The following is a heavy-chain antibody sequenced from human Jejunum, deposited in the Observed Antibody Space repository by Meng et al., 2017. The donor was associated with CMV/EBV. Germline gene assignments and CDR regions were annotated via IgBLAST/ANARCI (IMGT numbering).Heavy chain of an antibody. Sequence: FTISTLNMNWVRQAPGKGLEWVSSISGSGDYIYYADSVQGRFTVSRDNAKNSLYLQMTSLRAEDTAVYYCARDLYYGDPAAFDIWGQGTWVTVSS. J-gene: IGHJ3*02. V-gene: IGHV3-21*01. CDR3: ARDLYYGDPAAFDI. D-gene: IGHD4-17*01. CDR2: ISGSGDYI. CDR1: FTISTLN.